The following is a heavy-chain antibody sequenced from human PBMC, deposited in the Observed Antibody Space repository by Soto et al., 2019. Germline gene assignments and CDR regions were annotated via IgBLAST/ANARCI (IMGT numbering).Heavy chain of an antibody. CDR3: ARVAYCGGAGCYAQTVDY. Sequence: SVKGRFTISRDNAKNSLYLQMNSLRDEDTALYYCARVAYCGGAGCYAQTVDYWGQGTLVTVSS. D-gene: IGHD2-21*01. J-gene: IGHJ4*02. V-gene: IGHV3-48*02.